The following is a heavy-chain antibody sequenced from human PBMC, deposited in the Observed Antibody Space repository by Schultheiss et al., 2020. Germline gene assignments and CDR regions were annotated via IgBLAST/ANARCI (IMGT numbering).Heavy chain of an antibody. J-gene: IGHJ4*02. CDR1: GGSISSYY. CDR3: ARDPRAAAGTFDY. Sequence: SETLSLTCTVSGGSISSYYWSWIRQPPGKGLEWIGYIYYSGSTNYNPSLKSRVTISVDTSKNQFSLHLDSVTPEDTAVYYCARDPRAAAGTFDYWGQGNLVTVAS. V-gene: IGHV4-59*12. D-gene: IGHD6-13*01. CDR2: IYYSGST.